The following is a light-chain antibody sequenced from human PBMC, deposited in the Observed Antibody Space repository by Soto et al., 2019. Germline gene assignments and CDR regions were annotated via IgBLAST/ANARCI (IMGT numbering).Light chain of an antibody. CDR2: AAS. V-gene: IGKV1-39*01. CDR1: QSISSY. CDR3: QQYGHWPPYT. J-gene: IGKJ2*01. Sequence: DIQMTQSPSSLSASVGDRVTITCRASQSISSYLNWYQQKPGKAPKLLIYAASSLQSGVPSRFSGSGSGTEFTLTISSLQSEDFGIYYCQQYGHWPPYTFGQGTTLETK.